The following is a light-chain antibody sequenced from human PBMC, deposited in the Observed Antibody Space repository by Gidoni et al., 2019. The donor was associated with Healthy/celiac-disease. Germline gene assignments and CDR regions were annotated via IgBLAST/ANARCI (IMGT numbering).Light chain of an antibody. V-gene: IGLV3-1*01. CDR3: QAWDSGTVI. Sequence: SYELTQPPSVSVSPGQTATIACSGDKLGDKYASWYHHKPGQSPVLVVYQDNKRPSGIPERFSGSNSGNTATLTISGTQAMDEADYYSQAWDSGTVIFGGGTKLTVL. CDR1: KLGDKY. J-gene: IGLJ2*01. CDR2: QDN.